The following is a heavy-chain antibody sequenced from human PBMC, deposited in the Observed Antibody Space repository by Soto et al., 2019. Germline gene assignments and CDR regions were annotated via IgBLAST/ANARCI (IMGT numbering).Heavy chain of an antibody. CDR2: IKQDGSEK. Sequence: VGSLRLSCAASGFTFSSYWMSWVRQAPGKGLEWVANIKQDGSEKYYVDSVKGRFTISRDNAKNSLYLQMNSLRAEDTAVYYCARDLGWELLSYGMDVWGQGTTVTVSS. D-gene: IGHD1-26*01. V-gene: IGHV3-7*03. J-gene: IGHJ6*02. CDR3: ARDLGWELLSYGMDV. CDR1: GFTFSSYW.